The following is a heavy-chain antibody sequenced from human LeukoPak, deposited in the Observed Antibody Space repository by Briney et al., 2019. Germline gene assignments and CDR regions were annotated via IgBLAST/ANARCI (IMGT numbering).Heavy chain of an antibody. J-gene: IGHJ6*03. D-gene: IGHD3-10*01. CDR2: INSDGSST. V-gene: IGHV3-74*01. CDR1: EFTFSDAW. CDR3: AKDGGTMVRGYYMDV. Sequence: PGGSLRLSCAASEFTFSDAWMHWVRQAPGKGLVWVSRINSDGSSTSYADSVKGRFTISRDNSKNTLYLQMNSLRAEDTAVYYCAKDGGTMVRGYYMDVWGKGTTVTISS.